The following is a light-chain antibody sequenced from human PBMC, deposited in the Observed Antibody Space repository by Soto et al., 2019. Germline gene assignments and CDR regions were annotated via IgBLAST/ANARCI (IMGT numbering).Light chain of an antibody. CDR2: DVS. CDR1: TSDVGGYNS. Sequence: QSVLTQPASVSGSPGQSITISCTGTTSDVGGYNSVSWYQQHPGKAPELMIYDVSNRPSGISYRFSGSKSGNTASLTISGLQAEDEADYYCSSRTSTSPRVFGTGTTVTVL. V-gene: IGLV2-14*01. CDR3: SSRTSTSPRV. J-gene: IGLJ1*01.